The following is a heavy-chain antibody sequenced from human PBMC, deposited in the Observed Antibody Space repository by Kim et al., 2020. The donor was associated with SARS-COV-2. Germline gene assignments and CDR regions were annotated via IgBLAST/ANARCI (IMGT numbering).Heavy chain of an antibody. V-gene: IGHV3-23*01. CDR2: ITSGGSL. CDR3: SKTSPASCSVGRYYFD. Sequence: GGSLRLSCAASGFTFSSFGMNWVRQAPGKGLECVSAITSGGSLTYSDASMDRLTTICDDYKNTPHLLLMSMLAADEAAYYYSKTSPASCSVGRYYFD. D-gene: IGHD2-15*01. J-gene: IGHJ4*01. CDR1: GFTFSSFG.